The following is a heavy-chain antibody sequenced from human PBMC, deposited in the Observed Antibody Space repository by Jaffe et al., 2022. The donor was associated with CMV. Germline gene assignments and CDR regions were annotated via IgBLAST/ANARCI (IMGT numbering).Heavy chain of an antibody. CDR3: STRLLHSGTSGNSSVPLFMEV. Sequence: EVQLVESGGGLVNPGGSLRLSCAASGFTFSNVWVTWVRQTPGKGLEWVGRIKSKADGGTADSAPSVKDRFTISRDDSKSTLFLQMNGLKTDDTAVYYCSTRLLHSGTSGNSSVPLFMEVWGKGATVIVSS. CDR2: IKSKADGGTA. CDR1: GFTFSNVW. D-gene: IGHD3-10*01. V-gene: IGHV3-15*01. J-gene: IGHJ6*03.